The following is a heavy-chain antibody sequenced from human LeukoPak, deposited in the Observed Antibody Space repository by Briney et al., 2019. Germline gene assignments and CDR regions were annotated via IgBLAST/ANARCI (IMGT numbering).Heavy chain of an antibody. CDR2: INSDGSST. V-gene: IGHV3-74*01. CDR3: ARAVGATRFDY. CDR1: GYTFSSYW. J-gene: IGHJ4*02. Sequence: PGGCLRLSCAASGYTFSSYWMHWVRQAPGKGLVWVSRINSDGSSTSYADSVKGRFTISRDNAKNTLYLQMNSLRAEDTAVYYCARAVGATRFDYWGQGTLVTVSS. D-gene: IGHD1-26*01.